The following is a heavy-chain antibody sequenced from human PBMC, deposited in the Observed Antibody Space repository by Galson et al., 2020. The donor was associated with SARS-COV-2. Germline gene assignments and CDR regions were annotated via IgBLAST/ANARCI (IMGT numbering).Heavy chain of an antibody. CDR2: IYYTGSA. Sequence: SETLSLTCTVSGDSISNYYWSWIRQPPGKGLEYIGYIYYTGSANYNPSLKSRVTIIVDTSKNQFSLKLTSVTAADTAVYYCARSRGAYWGQGTLVTVSS. CDR3: ARSRGAY. D-gene: IGHD1-26*01. V-gene: IGHV4-59*01. J-gene: IGHJ4*02. CDR1: GDSISNYY.